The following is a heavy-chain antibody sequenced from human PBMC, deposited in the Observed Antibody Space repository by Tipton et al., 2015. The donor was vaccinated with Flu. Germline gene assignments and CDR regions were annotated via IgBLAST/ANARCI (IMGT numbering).Heavy chain of an antibody. Sequence: GLVKPSETLSLTCTVSSGSIRSTNYFCAWIRQPPGKRLELIGSIYPTGTTYYNPSLKSRVTISVDTSKSRFSLMLRSVTAADTAVYYCARLSYYDVDLKNFYFEDWGQGTLVTVSS. CDR1: SGSIRSTNYF. CDR3: ARLSYYDVDLKNFYFED. CDR2: IYPTGTT. D-gene: IGHD3-10*02. J-gene: IGHJ4*02. V-gene: IGHV4-39*01.